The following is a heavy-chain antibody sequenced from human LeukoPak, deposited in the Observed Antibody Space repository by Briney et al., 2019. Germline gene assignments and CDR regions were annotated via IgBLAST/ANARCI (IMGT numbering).Heavy chain of an antibody. Sequence: PGGSLRLSCAASGFTVSDNYMSRVRQAPGKGLEWVSVIYSAGSTYYADSVKGRFTISRDNSKNTLYLQMNSLRAEDTAVYYCARSDGSGSYPVDYWGQGALVTVSS. CDR2: IYSAGST. CDR3: ARSDGSGSYPVDY. D-gene: IGHD3-10*01. CDR1: GFTVSDNY. V-gene: IGHV3-66*01. J-gene: IGHJ4*02.